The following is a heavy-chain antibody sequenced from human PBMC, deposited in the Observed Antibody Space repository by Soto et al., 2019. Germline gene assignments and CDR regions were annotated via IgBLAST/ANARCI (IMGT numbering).Heavy chain of an antibody. CDR1: EFTFSNYA. CDR2: ISYGGGTT. J-gene: IGHJ4*02. Sequence: VGSLRLSCAASEFTFSNYAMSWVRQAPGKGLEWVSAISYGGGTTYYADSVKGRFTISRDNSKNTLYLQMNSLRAEDTAVYYCARHETLHGDYDYWGQGTLVTVSS. V-gene: IGHV3-23*01. D-gene: IGHD4-17*01. CDR3: ARHETLHGDYDY.